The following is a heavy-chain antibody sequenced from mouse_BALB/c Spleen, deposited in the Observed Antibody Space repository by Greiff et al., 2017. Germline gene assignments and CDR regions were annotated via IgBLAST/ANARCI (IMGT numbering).Heavy chain of an antibody. D-gene: IGHD2-2*01. CDR2: IRLKSNNYAT. V-gene: IGHV6-6*02. CDR1: GFTFSNYW. Sequence: EVKLVESGGGLVQPGGSMKLSCVASGFTFSNYWMNWVRQSPEKGLEWVAEIRLKSNNYATHYAESVKGRFTISRDDSKSSVYLQMNNLRAEDTGIYYCTRNYGYDGGYFDVWGAGTTVTVSS. J-gene: IGHJ1*01. CDR3: TRNYGYDGGYFDV.